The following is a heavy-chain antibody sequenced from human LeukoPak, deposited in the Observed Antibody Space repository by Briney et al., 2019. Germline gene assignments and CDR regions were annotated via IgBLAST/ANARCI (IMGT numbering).Heavy chain of an antibody. CDR1: GGSISSYY. Sequence: SETLSLTCTVSGGSISSYYWSWIRQPAGKGLEWIGRIYTSGSTNYNPSLKSRVTMSVDTSKNQFSLKLSSVTAADTAVYYCARFRIAVAAIYFDYWGQGTLVTVS. J-gene: IGHJ4*02. D-gene: IGHD6-19*01. CDR2: IYTSGST. CDR3: ARFRIAVAAIYFDY. V-gene: IGHV4-4*07.